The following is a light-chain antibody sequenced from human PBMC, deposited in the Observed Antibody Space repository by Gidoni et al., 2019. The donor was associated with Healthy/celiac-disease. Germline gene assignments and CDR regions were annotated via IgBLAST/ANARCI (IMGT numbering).Light chain of an antibody. CDR3: QQSYSTLFT. CDR1: QSISSY. V-gene: IGKV1-39*01. Sequence: DIQMHPSPSSLSASVGDRVTITCRASQSISSYLNWYQQKPGKAPKLLIYAASSLQSGVPSRFSGSGSGTDFTLTISSLQPEDFATYYCQQSYSTLFTFGPGTKVDIK. CDR2: AAS. J-gene: IGKJ3*01.